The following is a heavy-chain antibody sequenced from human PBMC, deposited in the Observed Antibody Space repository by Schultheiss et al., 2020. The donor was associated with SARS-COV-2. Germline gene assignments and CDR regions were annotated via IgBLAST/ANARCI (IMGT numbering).Heavy chain of an antibody. D-gene: IGHD3-16*01. CDR2: IYYSGST. Sequence: SETLSLTCTVSGGSISSGSYYWSWIRQPPGKGLEWIGYIYYSGSTYYNPSLKSRVTMSVDTSKNQFSLKLSSVTAADTAVYYCARGGGDGMDVWGQGTTVTVSS. J-gene: IGHJ6*02. V-gene: IGHV4-61*01. CDR1: GGSISSGSYY. CDR3: ARGGGDGMDV.